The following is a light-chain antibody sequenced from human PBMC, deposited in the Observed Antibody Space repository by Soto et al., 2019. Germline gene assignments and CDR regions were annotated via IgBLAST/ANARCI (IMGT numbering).Light chain of an antibody. CDR1: QSISSW. Sequence: DIQMTQSPSTLSASVGDRVTITCRASQSISSWLAWYQQQPGKAPKLLIYKPSSLESGVPSRFSGRGTWKEFTLTISSLQPEDVATYCRQHYHSYWTFGPGTKGEIK. CDR3: QHYHSYWT. V-gene: IGKV1-5*03. CDR2: KPS. J-gene: IGKJ1*01.